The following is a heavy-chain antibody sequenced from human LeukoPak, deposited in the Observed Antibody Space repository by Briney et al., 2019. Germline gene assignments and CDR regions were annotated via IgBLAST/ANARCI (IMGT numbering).Heavy chain of an antibody. CDR2: IYHSGST. CDR3: ARALNHYYYYYYMDV. CDR1: GYSISSGYY. Sequence: PSETLSLTCAVSGYSISSGYYWGWIRQPPGKGLEWIGSIYHSGSTYYNPSLKSRVTISVDTSKNQFSLKLSSVTAADTAVYYCARALNHYYYYYYMDVWGKGTTVTVSS. V-gene: IGHV4-38-2*01. D-gene: IGHD1-14*01. J-gene: IGHJ6*03.